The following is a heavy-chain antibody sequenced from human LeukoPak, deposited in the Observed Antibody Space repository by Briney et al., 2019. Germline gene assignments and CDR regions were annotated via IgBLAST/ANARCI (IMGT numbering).Heavy chain of an antibody. V-gene: IGHV1-2*02. CDR1: GYTFTGYY. Sequence: ASVKVSCKASGYTFTGYYMHWVRQAPGQGLEWMGWINPNSGGTNYAQKFQGRVTMTRDTSISTAYMELSRLRSDDTAVYYCARDSGYEWNWFDPWGQGTLVTVSS. D-gene: IGHD5-12*01. CDR3: ARDSGYEWNWFDP. CDR2: INPNSGGT. J-gene: IGHJ5*02.